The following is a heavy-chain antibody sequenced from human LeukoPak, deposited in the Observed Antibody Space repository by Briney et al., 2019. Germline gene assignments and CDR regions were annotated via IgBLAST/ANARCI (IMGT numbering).Heavy chain of an antibody. CDR2: IYSGGST. Sequence: GGSLRLSCAASGFTVSSDYMSWVRQAPGKGLEWVSVIYSGGSTYYADPVKGRFTISRDKSKNTVYLQMNSLRFEDTAMYYCARNWFDPWGQGTLVTVSS. CDR1: GFTVSSDY. CDR3: ARNWFDP. V-gene: IGHV3-53*05. J-gene: IGHJ5*02.